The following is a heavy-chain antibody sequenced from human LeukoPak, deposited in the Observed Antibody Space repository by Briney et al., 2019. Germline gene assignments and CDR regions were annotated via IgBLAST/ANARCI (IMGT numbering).Heavy chain of an antibody. CDR2: IYSGGST. Sequence: GGSLRLSCAASGFTVSSDYMSWVRQAPGKGLEWVSVIYSGGSTYYADPVKGRFTISRDKSKNTVYLQMNSLRFEDTAMYYCARNWFDPWGQGTLVTVSS. CDR1: GFTVSSDY. CDR3: ARNWFDP. V-gene: IGHV3-53*05. J-gene: IGHJ5*02.